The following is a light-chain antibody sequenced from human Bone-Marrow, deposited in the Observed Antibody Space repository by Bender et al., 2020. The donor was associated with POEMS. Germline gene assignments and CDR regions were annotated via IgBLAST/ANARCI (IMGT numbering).Light chain of an antibody. J-gene: IGLJ3*02. CDR2: SSH. CDR3: AGWDDRLNGWV. CDR1: SSNIGAHA. Sequence: QSVLTQPPSASGTPGQRVTISCSGGSSNIGAHAVNWYQHLPGTAPKLLIYSSHRRPSEVPDRFSGSRSGTSASLAISGLQSEDEADYYCAGWDDRLNGWVVGGRTKLTVL. V-gene: IGLV1-44*01.